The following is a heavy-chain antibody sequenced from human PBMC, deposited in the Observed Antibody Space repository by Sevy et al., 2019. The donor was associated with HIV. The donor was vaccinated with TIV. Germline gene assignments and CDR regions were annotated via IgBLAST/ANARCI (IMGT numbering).Heavy chain of an antibody. D-gene: IGHD3-10*01. CDR2: ISYDGSNK. V-gene: IGHV3-30-3*01. J-gene: IGHJ4*02. CDR1: GFTFSSYA. Sequence: GGSLRLSCAASGFTFSSYAMHWVRQAPGKGLEWVAVISYDGSNKYYADSVKGRFTISRDNSKNTLYLQMNSLRAEDTAVYYCARGFITMVRGATLDYWAQGTLVTVSS. CDR3: ARGFITMVRGATLDY.